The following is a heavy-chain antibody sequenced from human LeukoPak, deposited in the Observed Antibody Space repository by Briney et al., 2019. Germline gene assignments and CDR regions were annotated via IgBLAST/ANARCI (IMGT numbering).Heavy chain of an antibody. V-gene: IGHV4-59*08. Sequence: PSETLSLTCTVSGGSISSYYWSWIRQPPGKGLEWIGYIYYSGSTNYNPSLKSRVTISVDTSKNQFSLKLSSVTAADTAVYYCARQVVDIWFGEFPIDYWGQGTLVTVSS. J-gene: IGHJ4*02. CDR2: IYYSGST. D-gene: IGHD3-10*01. CDR3: ARQVVDIWFGEFPIDY. CDR1: GGSISSYY.